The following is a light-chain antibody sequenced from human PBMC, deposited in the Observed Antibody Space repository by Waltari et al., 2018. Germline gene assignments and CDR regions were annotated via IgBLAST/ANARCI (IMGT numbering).Light chain of an antibody. CDR3: QKYGSLPAT. V-gene: IGKV3-20*01. Sequence: EIMLTQSPGTLSLSPGERATLPCRASQSISKYLAWYQQKPGQAPRLLIYDASIRATGIPDSFSGSGYGTDFSLTISRLEPEDYAVYYCQKYGSLPATFGRVTKVEIK. J-gene: IGKJ1*01. CDR1: QSISKY. CDR2: DAS.